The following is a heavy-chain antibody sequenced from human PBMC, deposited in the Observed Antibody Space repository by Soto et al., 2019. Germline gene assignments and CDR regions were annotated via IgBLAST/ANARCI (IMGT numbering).Heavy chain of an antibody. Sequence: GGSLRLSCAASGFTFSSYGMHWVRQAPGKGLEWVAVIWYDGSNKYYADSVKGRFTISRDNSKNTLYLQMNSLRAEDTAVYYCARKVVDTAMVRGNWFDPWGQGTLVTVSS. CDR2: IWYDGSNK. CDR3: ARKVVDTAMVRGNWFDP. D-gene: IGHD5-18*01. V-gene: IGHV3-33*01. CDR1: GFTFSSYG. J-gene: IGHJ5*02.